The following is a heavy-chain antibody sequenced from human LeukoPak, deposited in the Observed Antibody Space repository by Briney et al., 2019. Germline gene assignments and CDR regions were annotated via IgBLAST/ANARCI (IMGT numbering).Heavy chain of an antibody. V-gene: IGHV4-61*02. CDR1: GGSISSGSYY. Sequence: SETPSLTCTVSGGSISSGSYYWSWIRQPAGKGLEWIGRIYTSGSTNYNPSLKSRVTISVDTSKNQFSLKLSSVTAADTAVYYCARELGYCSSTSCYGFDYWGQGTLVTVSS. J-gene: IGHJ4*02. D-gene: IGHD2-2*01. CDR2: IYTSGST. CDR3: ARELGYCSSTSCYGFDY.